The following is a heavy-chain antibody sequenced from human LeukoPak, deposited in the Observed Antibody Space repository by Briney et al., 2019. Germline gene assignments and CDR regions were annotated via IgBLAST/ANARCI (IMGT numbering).Heavy chain of an antibody. D-gene: IGHD3-22*01. CDR3: ASVIVVADNYFDY. CDR2: INHSGST. J-gene: IGHJ4*02. CDR1: GGSFSGYY. V-gene: IGHV4-34*01. Sequence: SETLSLTCAVYGGSFSGYYWSWIRQPPGKGLEWIREINHSGSTNYNPSLKSRVTISVDTSKNQFSLKLSSVTAADTAVYYCASVIVVADNYFDYWGQGTLVTVSS.